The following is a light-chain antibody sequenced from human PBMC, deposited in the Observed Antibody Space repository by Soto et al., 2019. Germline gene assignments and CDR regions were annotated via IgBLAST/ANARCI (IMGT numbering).Light chain of an antibody. CDR3: QQRNIWPPVT. J-gene: IGKJ5*01. Sequence: EIVLTQSPATLSLSPWERATLSCRASPSVTNFLAWYQQKPGQAPRLLIYGAFNRATGIPARFTGSGSGTDFTLTITTLEPEDSAIYHCQQRNIWPPVTFGQGTRLEIK. V-gene: IGKV3-11*01. CDR2: GAF. CDR1: PSVTNF.